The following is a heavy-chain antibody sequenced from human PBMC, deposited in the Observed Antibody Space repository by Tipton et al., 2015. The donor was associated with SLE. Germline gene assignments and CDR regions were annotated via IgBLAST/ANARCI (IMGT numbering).Heavy chain of an antibody. D-gene: IGHD6-13*01. Sequence: QLVQSGAEVKKPGASVKVSCKASGYTFTSYGISWVRQAPGQGLEWMGRITPNSGGTNYAQKFQGRVTMTRDTSISTAYMELSRLRSDDTAVYYCARDGSSSWWTWFDPWGQGTLVTVSS. CDR3: ARDGSSSWWTWFDP. V-gene: IGHV1-2*06. CDR2: ITPNSGGT. J-gene: IGHJ5*02. CDR1: GYTFTSYG.